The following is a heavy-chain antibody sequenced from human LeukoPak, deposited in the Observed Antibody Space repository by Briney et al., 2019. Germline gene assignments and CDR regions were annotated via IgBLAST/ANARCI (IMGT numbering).Heavy chain of an antibody. V-gene: IGHV3-21*01. Sequence: GGSLRLSCAASGVTFSSYSMNWVRQAPGKGLEWVSSISSSSSYIYYADSVKGRFTISRDNAKNSLYLQMNSLSGEDTAVYYCASATPGGYCSGGSCYYNYWGQGTLVTVSS. CDR3: ASATPGGYCSGGSCYYNY. D-gene: IGHD2-15*01. CDR2: ISSSSSYI. CDR1: GVTFSSYS. J-gene: IGHJ4*02.